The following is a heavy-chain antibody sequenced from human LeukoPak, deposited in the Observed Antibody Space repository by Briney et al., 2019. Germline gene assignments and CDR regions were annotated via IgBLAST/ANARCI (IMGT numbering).Heavy chain of an antibody. D-gene: IGHD3-22*01. J-gene: IGHJ3*01. Sequence: GGSLRLSCAASGFIFSSSWMSWVRQAPGKGLEWVANIKTDGSEEQYVDSVKGRFAISRDNAKNSLYLQMNSLRAEDTAVYYCARDPFDSGDRYYGAFDLWGQGTMVTVSS. V-gene: IGHV3-7*01. CDR3: ARDPFDSGDRYYGAFDL. CDR1: GFIFSSSW. CDR2: IKTDGSEE.